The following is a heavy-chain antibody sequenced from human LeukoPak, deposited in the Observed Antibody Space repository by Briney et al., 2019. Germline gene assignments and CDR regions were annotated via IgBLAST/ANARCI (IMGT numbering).Heavy chain of an antibody. D-gene: IGHD3-22*01. Sequence: ASVRVSCKASGYTFTGYYMHWVRQAPGQGLEWMGWINPNSGGTNYAQKFQGRVTMTRDTSISTAYMELSRLRSDDTAVYYCARRPYYYDSSGQNEYFQHWGQGTLVTVSS. V-gene: IGHV1-2*02. CDR3: ARRPYYYDSSGQNEYFQH. CDR1: GYTFTGYY. CDR2: INPNSGGT. J-gene: IGHJ1*01.